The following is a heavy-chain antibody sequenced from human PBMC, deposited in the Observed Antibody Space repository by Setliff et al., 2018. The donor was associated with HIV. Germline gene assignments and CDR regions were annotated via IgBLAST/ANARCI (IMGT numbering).Heavy chain of an antibody. Sequence: SETLSLTCSVSGGSISNRHYYWGWIRQPPGKGLEWVGCIYHTGSTYYNPSLKSRLTISVDTSKNQFSLKLTSVTAADTAVYYCARVPRQLLKGAATYFDYWGQGILVTVSS. CDR3: ARVPRQLLKGAATYFDY. CDR1: GGSISNRHYY. V-gene: IGHV4-39*01. J-gene: IGHJ4*02. D-gene: IGHD1-1*01. CDR2: IYHTGST.